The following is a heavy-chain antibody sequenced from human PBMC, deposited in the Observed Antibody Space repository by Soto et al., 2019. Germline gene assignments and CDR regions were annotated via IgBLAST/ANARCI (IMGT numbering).Heavy chain of an antibody. D-gene: IGHD3-10*01. J-gene: IGHJ4*02. CDR1: GGSFSGYY. CDR2: INHSGST. Sequence: SETLSLTCAVYGGSFSGYYWSWIRQPPGKGLEWIGEINHSGSTNYNPSLKSRVTISVDTSKNQFSLKLSSVTAADTAVYYCARGLITMVRGVIRARYFDYWGQGTLVTVSS. CDR3: ARGLITMVRGVIRARYFDY. V-gene: IGHV4-34*01.